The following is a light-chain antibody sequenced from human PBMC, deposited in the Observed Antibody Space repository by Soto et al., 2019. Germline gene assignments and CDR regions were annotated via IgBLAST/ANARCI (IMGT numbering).Light chain of an antibody. J-gene: IGKJ1*01. Sequence: EIVLTQSPGTLSLSPGERGTLSCRASQRVSSSSLVTSSSLAWYQQKPGQAPRLLIYDTSRRATGIPDRFNGSGSGTDFTLTISRVEPEDYAVYHCQQYGSSPPSFGQGTKGDIQ. CDR3: QQYGSSPPS. CDR2: DTS. CDR1: QRVSSSS. V-gene: IGKV3-20*01.